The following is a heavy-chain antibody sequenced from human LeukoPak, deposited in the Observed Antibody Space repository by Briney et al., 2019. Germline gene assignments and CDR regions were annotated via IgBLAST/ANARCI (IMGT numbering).Heavy chain of an antibody. Sequence: SETLSLTCTVSGGSVAGTGRYWGWTRQPPGKGLEWIGSAYYTGDIYSPPSLKSRLTISVDTSKNQFALTLSSVTAADTAVYYCGRHVSNGWDYHYGLDVWGRGTTVTVSS. CDR2: AYYTGDI. J-gene: IGHJ6*02. CDR1: GGSVAGTGRY. V-gene: IGHV4-39*01. CDR3: GRHVSNGWDYHYGLDV. D-gene: IGHD6-19*01.